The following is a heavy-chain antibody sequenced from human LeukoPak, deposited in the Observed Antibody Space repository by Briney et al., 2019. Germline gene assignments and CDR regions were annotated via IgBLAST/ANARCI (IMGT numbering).Heavy chain of an antibody. CDR2: INSSGGSI. CDR1: GYTFTSYY. CDR3: ARNRSPRDGYCSSTSCHGWFDP. J-gene: IGHJ5*02. D-gene: IGHD2-2*01. Sequence: ASVKVSCKASGYTFTSYYMHWVRQAPGQGLEWMGIINSSGGSISYAQKFQGRVTMTRDTSTSTVYMELSSLRSEDTAVYYCARNRSPRDGYCSSTSCHGWFDPWGQGTLVTVSS. V-gene: IGHV1-46*01.